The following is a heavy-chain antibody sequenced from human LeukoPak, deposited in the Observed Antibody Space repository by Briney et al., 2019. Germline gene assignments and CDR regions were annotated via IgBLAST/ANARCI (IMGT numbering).Heavy chain of an antibody. CDR3: ARDMGIVTGYYVDY. CDR1: GFTFNTYS. D-gene: IGHD3-9*01. V-gene: IGHV3-48*01. Sequence: GGSLRLSCEASGFTFNTYSMNWVRQAPGKGLEWVSYITGNSHTIYYADSVKGRFTISRDNAKNSLHLQMNSLRAEDTAVYYRARDMGIVTGYYVDYWGQGTLVTVSS. J-gene: IGHJ4*02. CDR2: ITGNSHTI.